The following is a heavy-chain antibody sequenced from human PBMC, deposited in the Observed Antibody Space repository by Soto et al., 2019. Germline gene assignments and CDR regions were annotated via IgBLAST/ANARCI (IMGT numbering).Heavy chain of an antibody. CDR3: ARDGGYYGSGESSDY. D-gene: IGHD3-10*01. J-gene: IGHJ4*02. Sequence: ASVKVSCEASGYTFTSYGISWVRQAPGQGLEWMGWISAYNGNTNYAQKLQGRVTMTTDTSTSTAYMELRSLRSDDTAVYYCARDGGYYGSGESSDYWGQGTLVTVSS. CDR2: ISAYNGNT. CDR1: GYTFTSYG. V-gene: IGHV1-18*01.